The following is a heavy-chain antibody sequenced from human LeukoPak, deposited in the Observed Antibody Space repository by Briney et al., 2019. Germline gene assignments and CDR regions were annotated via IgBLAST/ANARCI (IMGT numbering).Heavy chain of an antibody. D-gene: IGHD3-22*01. J-gene: IGHJ4*02. CDR1: GFTFSSYS. CDR3: ARGGLYDSSGYSPFDY. V-gene: IGHV3-21*01. Sequence: GGSLRLSCAASGFTFSSYSMNWVRQAPGKGLEWVSSISSSSSYIYYADSVKGRFTISRDNAKNSLYLQMNSLRAEDTAVYYCARGGLYDSSGYSPFDYWGQGALVTVSS. CDR2: ISSSSSYI.